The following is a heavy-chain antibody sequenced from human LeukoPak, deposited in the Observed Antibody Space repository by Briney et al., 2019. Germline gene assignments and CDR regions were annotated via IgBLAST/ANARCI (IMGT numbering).Heavy chain of an antibody. D-gene: IGHD2-8*01. V-gene: IGHV4-59*07. Sequence: SDTLSLTCTVSGDSISSYYWSWIRQPPGKGLEWIGYIYYSGSTNYNPSLKSRVTISVDTSKNQFSLKLSSVTAADTAVYYCARRACSYGGCYAYYFDYWGQGTLVTVSS. J-gene: IGHJ4*02. CDR3: ARRACSYGGCYAYYFDY. CDR2: IYYSGST. CDR1: GDSISSYY.